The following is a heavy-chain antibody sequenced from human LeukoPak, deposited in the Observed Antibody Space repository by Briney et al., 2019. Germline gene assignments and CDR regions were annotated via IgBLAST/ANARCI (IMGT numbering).Heavy chain of an antibody. V-gene: IGHV3-7*01. J-gene: IGHJ4*02. Sequence: GGSLRLSCAACGFTFSSYWMNWVRQAPGKGLEWVANIKQDGSEKYYVDSVKGRFTISRDNAKNSLYLQMNSLRAEDTAVYYCARDGAPDAHCSSSSCAIRWGQGTLVTVSS. CDR3: ARDGAPDAHCSSSSCAIR. CDR1: GFTFSSYW. D-gene: IGHD2-2*01. CDR2: IKQDGSEK.